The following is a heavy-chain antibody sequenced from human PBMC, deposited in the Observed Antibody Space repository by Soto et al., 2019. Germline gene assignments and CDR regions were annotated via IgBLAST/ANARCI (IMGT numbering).Heavy chain of an antibody. CDR3: ARVYLAAARTYYYGMDV. CDR2: ISSSGTYT. CDR1: GFTFSNYS. Sequence: EVQLVESGGGLVKPGGSLRLSCAASGFTFSNYSMNWVRQAPGKGLEWVSSISSSGTYTYYADSVKGRYTMSRDNAKNSLNLQMNSQSAEDTAVYYCARVYLAAARTYYYGMDVCGQGTTVTVSS. V-gene: IGHV3-21*01. J-gene: IGHJ6*02. D-gene: IGHD6-13*01.